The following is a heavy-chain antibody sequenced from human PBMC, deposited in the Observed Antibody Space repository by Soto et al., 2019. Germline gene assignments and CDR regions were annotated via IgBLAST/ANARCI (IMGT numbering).Heavy chain of an antibody. V-gene: IGHV3-30*18. J-gene: IGHJ3*01. D-gene: IGHD5-18*01. CDR1: RLIFNDYG. Sequence: PGGSLRLACDLSRLIFNDYGMPWVRQAPRKGPYWVAVISYDGDNKYYAQSVKGRFTSSRDNSKNTLFLNMDRLRPEDTAVYHCVKGDLDTAVVNSPDAFDFWGPGTMVTVSS. CDR2: ISYDGDNK. CDR3: VKGDLDTAVVNSPDAFDF.